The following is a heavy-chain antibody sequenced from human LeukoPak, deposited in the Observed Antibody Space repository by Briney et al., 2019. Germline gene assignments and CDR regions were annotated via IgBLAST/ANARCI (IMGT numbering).Heavy chain of an antibody. CDR2: IYHSGST. Sequence: PSETLSLTCTVSGYSISSGYYWGWIRQPPGKGLEWIGSIYHSGSTYYNPSLKSRVTISVDTSKNQFSLKLSSVTAADTAVYYCARTNDYGDYLGVAPFDYWGQGTLVTVSS. CDR3: ARTNDYGDYLGVAPFDY. J-gene: IGHJ4*02. D-gene: IGHD4-17*01. CDR1: GYSISSGYY. V-gene: IGHV4-38-2*02.